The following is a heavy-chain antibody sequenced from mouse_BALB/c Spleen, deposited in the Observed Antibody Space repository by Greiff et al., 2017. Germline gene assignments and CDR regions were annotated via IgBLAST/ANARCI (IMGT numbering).Heavy chain of an antibody. J-gene: IGHJ4*01. CDR3: ARGYYDYAMDY. CDR2: INPYNDGT. V-gene: IGHV1-14*01. D-gene: IGHD2-3*01. Sequence: VQLQQSGAELVRPGTSVKMSCKASGYTFTSYVMHWVKQKPGQGLEWIGYINPYNDGTKYNEKFKGKATLTSDKSSSTAYMELSSLTSEDSAVYYCARGYYDYAMDYWGQGTSVTVSS. CDR1: GYTFTSYV.